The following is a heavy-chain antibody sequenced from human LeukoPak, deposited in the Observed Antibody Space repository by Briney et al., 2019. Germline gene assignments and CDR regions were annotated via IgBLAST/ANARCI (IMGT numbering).Heavy chain of an antibody. CDR2: IWYDGSNK. Sequence: GGSLRLSCAASGFTFSSYGMHWVRQAPGKGLEWVAVIWYDGSNKYYADSVKGRFTISRDNSKNTLYLQMNSLRAEDTAVYYCARRGVDYYDSSGYYIPYYYLDVWGKGTTVTVSS. V-gene: IGHV3-33*01. CDR3: ARRGVDYYDSSGYYIPYYYLDV. D-gene: IGHD3-22*01. CDR1: GFTFSSYG. J-gene: IGHJ6*03.